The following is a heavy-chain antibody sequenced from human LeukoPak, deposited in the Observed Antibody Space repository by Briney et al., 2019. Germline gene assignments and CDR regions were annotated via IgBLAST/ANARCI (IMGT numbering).Heavy chain of an antibody. CDR2: ISASGAST. V-gene: IGHV3-23*01. Sequence: PVRTPRLSSALSRVTFTIVAMRSGSASPGKGFEWGSVISASGASTYYADSVKGRFIISRDNSKNTLFLQMNSLRAEDTAVYYCGRGSSDNSYSVAGNWGQGTLVSVSS. CDR3: GRGSSDNSYSVAGN. CDR1: RVTFTIVA. D-gene: IGHD3-22*01. J-gene: IGHJ4*02.